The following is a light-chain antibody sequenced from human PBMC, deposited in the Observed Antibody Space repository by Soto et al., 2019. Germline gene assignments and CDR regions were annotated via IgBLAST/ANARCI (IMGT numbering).Light chain of an antibody. J-gene: IGKJ4*01. CDR1: QSVSSNY. CDR2: GAS. CDR3: QQYGSSPPLT. Sequence: EIVLTQSPGTLSLSPGERATLSCRASQSVSSNYLAWYQQKPGQPPRLLIYGASSRATGIPDRFSGSGSGTDFTLTISRLEPEDFALYYCQQYGSSPPLTCGGGTKGDIK. V-gene: IGKV3-20*01.